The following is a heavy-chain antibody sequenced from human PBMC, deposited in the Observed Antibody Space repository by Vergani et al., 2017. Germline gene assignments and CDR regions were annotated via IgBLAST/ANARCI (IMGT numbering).Heavy chain of an antibody. CDR1: GGSISSYY. D-gene: IGHD2-21*01. V-gene: IGHV4-4*07. J-gene: IGHJ3*02. CDR3: ASGGYCGGDCYSKDAFDI. Sequence: QVQLQESGPGLVKPSETLSLTCTVSGGSISSYYWSWIRQPAGKGLEWIGRIYTSGSTNYNPSLKSRVTMSVDTSKNQFSLKLSSVTAADTAVYYCASGGYCGGDCYSKDAFDIWGQGTMVTVSS. CDR2: IYTSGST.